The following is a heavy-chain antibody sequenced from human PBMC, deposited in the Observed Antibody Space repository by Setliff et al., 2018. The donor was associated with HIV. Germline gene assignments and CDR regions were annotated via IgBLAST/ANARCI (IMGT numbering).Heavy chain of an antibody. CDR1: GFTFSNYG. CDR3: ARGGHNWNSDY. CDR2: INGNGRST. D-gene: IGHD1-1*01. J-gene: IGHJ4*01. V-gene: IGHV3-21*06. Sequence: GESLKISCAAPGFTFSNYGMNWVRQAPGKGLEWVSSINGNGRSTNYADSVKGRFAISRDNAKNSLFLQMNSLRPEDTAVYYCARGGHNWNSDYWGHGTLVTVSS.